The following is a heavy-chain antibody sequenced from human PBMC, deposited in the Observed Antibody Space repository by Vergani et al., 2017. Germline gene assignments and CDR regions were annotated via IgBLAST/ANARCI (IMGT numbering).Heavy chain of an antibody. D-gene: IGHD6-13*01. CDR3: GYSSSRTEGGMDV. CDR1: GFTVSSNY. V-gene: IGHV3-66*02. CDR2: IYSGGST. Sequence: DVHLAESGGGFFQPGGSLRLSCAASGFTVSSNYMSWVRQAPGKGLEWVSVIYSGGSTYYADSVKGRFTISRDNSKNTLYLQMNSLRAEDTAVYYCGYSSSRTEGGMDVWGQGTTVTVSS. J-gene: IGHJ6*02.